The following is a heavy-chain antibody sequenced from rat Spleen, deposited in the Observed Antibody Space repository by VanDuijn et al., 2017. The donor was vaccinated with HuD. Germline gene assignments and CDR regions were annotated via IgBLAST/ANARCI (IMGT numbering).Heavy chain of an antibody. CDR1: GFTFINYG. D-gene: IGHD1-11*01. CDR3: ARHYGGYSEYVMDA. Sequence: EVQLVESGGGLVQPGRSLKLSCAASGFTFINYGMAWVRQAPTKGLEWVASISTGGGNTYYRDSVKGRFTISRDNAKSTLYLQMDSLRSEDTATYYCARHYGGYSEYVMDAWGQGVSVTVSS. V-gene: IGHV5S13*01. CDR2: ISTGGGNT. J-gene: IGHJ4*01.